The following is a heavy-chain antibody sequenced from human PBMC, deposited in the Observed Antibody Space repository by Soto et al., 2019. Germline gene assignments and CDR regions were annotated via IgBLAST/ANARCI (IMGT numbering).Heavy chain of an antibody. CDR3: VRGKVNFDF. CDR2: IYQSGNT. J-gene: IGHJ4*02. Sequence: PSETLSLTCIVSNYSISSGYHWGWIRQPPGKGLEGIGTIYQSGNTYQNPSLKSRVILSIDTSKNQFSLNLRNVTAADTAVYYCVRGKVNFDFWGKGILVTSPQ. CDR1: NYSISSGYH. V-gene: IGHV4-38-2*02.